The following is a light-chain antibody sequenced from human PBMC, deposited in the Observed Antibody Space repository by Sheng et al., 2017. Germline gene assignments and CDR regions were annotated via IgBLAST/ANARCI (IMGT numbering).Light chain of an antibody. V-gene: IGKV1-39*01. J-gene: IGKJ3*01. CDR2: AAF. Sequence: DIQMTQSPTSLSASVGDRVTITCRSSQSITKFLNWYQQKPGKAPKVLISAAFTLQPGVPSRFSGSGSGTDFTLTISSLQPEDYATYYCQQSYATPITFGPGTKVDIK. CDR1: QSITKF. CDR3: QQSYATPIT.